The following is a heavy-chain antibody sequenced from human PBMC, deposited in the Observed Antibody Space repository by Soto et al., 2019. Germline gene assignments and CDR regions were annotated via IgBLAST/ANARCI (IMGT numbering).Heavy chain of an antibody. CDR3: ARDRGYSSSFENWFDP. CDR2: INPSGGST. V-gene: IGHV1-46*01. CDR1: GYTFTSYY. J-gene: IGHJ5*02. Sequence: QVQLVQSGAEVKKPGASVKVSCKASGYTFTSYYMHWVRQAPGQGLEWMGIINPSGGSTGYAQKFQGRVNMTRDTSTCTVYMELSSLRSEDTAVYYCARDRGYSSSFENWFDPWGQGTLVTVSS. D-gene: IGHD6-6*01.